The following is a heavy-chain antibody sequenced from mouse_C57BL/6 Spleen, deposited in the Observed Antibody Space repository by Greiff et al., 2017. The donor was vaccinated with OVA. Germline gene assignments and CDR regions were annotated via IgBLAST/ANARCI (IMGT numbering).Heavy chain of an antibody. J-gene: IGHJ3*01. CDR3: VSGSSGLAWFAY. CDR1: GFTFNTYA. V-gene: IGHV10-3*01. Sequence: EVQGVESGGGLVQPKGSLKLSCAASGFTFNTYAMHWVRQAPGKGLEWVARIRSKSSNYATYYADSVKDRFTISRDDSQSMLYLQMNNLKTEDTAMYYCVSGSSGLAWFAYWGQGTLVTVSA. D-gene: IGHD3-2*02. CDR2: IRSKSSNYAT.